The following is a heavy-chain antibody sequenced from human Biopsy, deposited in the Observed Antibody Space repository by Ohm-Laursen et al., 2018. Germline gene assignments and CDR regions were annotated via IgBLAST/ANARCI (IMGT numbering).Heavy chain of an antibody. CDR3: ASAGYNPDWNFDL. D-gene: IGHD5-24*01. Sequence: TLSLTCTVSGGPIDSYYWSWIRQPPGKALEWIGYIYYTGRTSYNPSLKSRVTMSVNTSKKQFSLRLGPVTAADTAVYYCASAGYNPDWNFDLWGRGTRVTVSS. CDR2: IYYTGRT. CDR1: GGPIDSYY. V-gene: IGHV4-59*12. J-gene: IGHJ2*01.